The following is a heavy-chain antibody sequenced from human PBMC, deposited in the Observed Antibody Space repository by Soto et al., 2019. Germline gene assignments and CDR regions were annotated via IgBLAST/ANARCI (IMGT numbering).Heavy chain of an antibody. CDR3: ARATFAMDV. CDR1: GGSFSYY. J-gene: IGHJ6*03. V-gene: IGHV4-34*01. Sequence: PSETLSLTCAVYGGSFSYYWSWIRQPPGKGLEWIGEINHRGSTNYYPSLKSRVTISVDTSKNQFSLKLSSVTAADTAVYYCARATFAMDVWGKGTTVTV. CDR2: INHRGST.